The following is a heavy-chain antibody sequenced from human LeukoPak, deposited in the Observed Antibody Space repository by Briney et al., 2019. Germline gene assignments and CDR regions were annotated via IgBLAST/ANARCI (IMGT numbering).Heavy chain of an antibody. J-gene: IGHJ6*03. CDR2: IYTSGST. CDR1: GGSISSSSYY. V-gene: IGHV4-61*02. Sequence: PSETLSLTCTVSGGSISSSSYYWSWIRQPAGKGLEWIGRIYTSGSTNYNPSLKSRVTMSVDTSKNQFSLKLSSVTAADTAVYYCARVAVAGINFPFLRYYYYMDVWGKGTTVTVSS. CDR3: ARVAVAGINFPFLRYYYYMDV. D-gene: IGHD6-19*01.